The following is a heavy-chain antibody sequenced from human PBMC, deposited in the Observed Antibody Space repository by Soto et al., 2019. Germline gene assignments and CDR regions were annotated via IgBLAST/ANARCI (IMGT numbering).Heavy chain of an antibody. CDR2: IYYSGST. J-gene: IGHJ6*02. CDR3: ARAQDYYDSSGYYYYGMDV. V-gene: IGHV4-31*03. Sequence: SETLSLTCTVSGGSISSGGYYWSWLRQHPGKGLEWIGYIYYSGSTYYNPSLKSRVTISVDTSKNQFSLKLSSVTAADTAVYYCARAQDYYDSSGYYYYGMDVWGQGTTVTVSS. D-gene: IGHD3-22*01. CDR1: GGSISSGGYY.